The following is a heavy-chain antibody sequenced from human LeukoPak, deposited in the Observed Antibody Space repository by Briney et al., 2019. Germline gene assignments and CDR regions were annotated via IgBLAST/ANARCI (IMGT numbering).Heavy chain of an antibody. J-gene: IGHJ4*02. Sequence: ASVKVSCEASGGTFSSYAISWVRQAPGQGLEWMGRIIPIFGTANYAQKFQGRVTITTDESTSTAYMELSSLRSEDTAVYYCARAADSSSWTHFDYWGQGTLVTVSS. V-gene: IGHV1-69*05. CDR2: IIPIFGTA. CDR3: ARAADSSSWTHFDY. CDR1: GGTFSSYA. D-gene: IGHD6-13*01.